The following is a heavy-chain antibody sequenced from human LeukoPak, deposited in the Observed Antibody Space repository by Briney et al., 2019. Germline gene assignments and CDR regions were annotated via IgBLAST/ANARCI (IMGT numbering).Heavy chain of an antibody. V-gene: IGHV4-4*07. CDR1: GGSISSYY. CDR2: IYTSGST. Sequence: SETLSLTCTVSGGSISSYYWSWIRQPAGKGLEWIGRIYTSGSTNYNPSLKSRVTMSVDTSKNQFSLKLNSVTAADTAVYYCARVVVLPSYYYMDVWGKGTTVTVSS. CDR3: ARVVVLPSYYYMDV. J-gene: IGHJ6*03.